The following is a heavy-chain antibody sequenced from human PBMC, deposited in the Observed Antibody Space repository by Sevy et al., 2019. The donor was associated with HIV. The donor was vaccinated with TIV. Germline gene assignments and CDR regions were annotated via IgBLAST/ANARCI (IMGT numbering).Heavy chain of an antibody. D-gene: IGHD3-3*01. Sequence: ASVKVSCKASGYTLNDYGISWVRQAPGQGLAWIGWVTTYKDSTNYAQNFQGRVTLTTDTSTNTAYMELRSLRSDDTAVYYCARVDPCYEFGDVWGQGTTVTVSS. CDR1: GYTLNDYG. CDR3: ARVDPCYEFGDV. CDR2: VTTYKDST. J-gene: IGHJ6*02. V-gene: IGHV1-18*01.